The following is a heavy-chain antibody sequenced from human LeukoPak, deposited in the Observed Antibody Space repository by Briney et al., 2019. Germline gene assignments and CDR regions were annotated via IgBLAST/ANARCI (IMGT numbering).Heavy chain of an antibody. Sequence: GGSLRLSCAASGFTVSSNYMSWVRQAPGMGLEWVSVIYSGGSTYYADSVKGRFTISRDKSKNTLYLQMNSLRAEDTAVYYCARVEESASFDPWGQGTLVTVSS. J-gene: IGHJ5*02. V-gene: IGHV3-53*01. CDR3: ARVEESASFDP. CDR2: IYSGGST. D-gene: IGHD3-3*01. CDR1: GFTVSSNY.